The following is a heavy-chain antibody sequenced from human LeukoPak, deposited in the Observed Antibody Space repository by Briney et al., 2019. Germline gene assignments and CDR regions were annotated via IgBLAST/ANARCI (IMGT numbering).Heavy chain of an antibody. V-gene: IGHV3-9*01. CDR1: GFTFADYA. CDR3: AKDISRYYDSSGYYYAGLDY. J-gene: IGHJ4*02. Sequence: GGSLILSCAASGFTFADYAMHWVRQAPGKDLERVSGISWNRGRIGYADSVKGRFTVSRDNAKNSLYLQVNSLRAEDTALYYCAKDISRYYDSSGYYYAGLDYWGQGTLVTVSS. D-gene: IGHD3-22*01. CDR2: ISWNRGRI.